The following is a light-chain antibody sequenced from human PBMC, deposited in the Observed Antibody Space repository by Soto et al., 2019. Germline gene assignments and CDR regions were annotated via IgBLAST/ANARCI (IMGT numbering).Light chain of an antibody. CDR1: QSVSSY. CDR3: QQRSNWPLT. CDR2: DAS. Sequence: VLTQSPATLSLSPGERATLSCRASQSVSSYLAWYQQKPGQAPRLLIYDASNRATGIPARFSGSGSGTDFTLTISSLEPEDFAVYYCQQRSNWPLTFGGGTKWIS. J-gene: IGKJ4*01. V-gene: IGKV3-11*01.